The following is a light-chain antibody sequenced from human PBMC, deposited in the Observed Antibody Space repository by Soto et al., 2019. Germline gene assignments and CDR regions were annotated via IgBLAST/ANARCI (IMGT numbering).Light chain of an antibody. CDR1: QSVNTD. CDR3: QQRSNWPLT. CDR2: DAS. J-gene: IGKJ4*01. V-gene: IGKV3-11*01. Sequence: EIVLTQSPATLSLSPGGRATISCRASQSVNTDLAWYQQRPGQAPRLLIYDASNRATGIPARFSGRGSGTDFTLTIDSLQPEDFAVYYCQQRSNWPLTFGGGTKVEIK.